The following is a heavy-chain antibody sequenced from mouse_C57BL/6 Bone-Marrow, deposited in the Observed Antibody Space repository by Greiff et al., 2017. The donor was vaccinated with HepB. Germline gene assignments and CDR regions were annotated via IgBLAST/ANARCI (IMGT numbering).Heavy chain of an antibody. V-gene: IGHV1-63*01. D-gene: IGHD1-1*01. CDR2: IYPGGGYT. J-gene: IGHJ4*01. CDR1: GYTFTNYW. Sequence: VQLQQSGAELVRPGTSVKMSCKASGYTFTNYWIGWAKQRPGHGLEWIGDIYPGGGYTNYNEKFKGKATLTADKSSSTAYMQFSSLTSEDSAIYYCARSYGSSVYAMDYWGQGTSVTVSS. CDR3: ARSYGSSVYAMDY.